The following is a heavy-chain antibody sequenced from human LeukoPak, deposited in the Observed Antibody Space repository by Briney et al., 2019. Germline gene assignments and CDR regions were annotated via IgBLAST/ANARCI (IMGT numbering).Heavy chain of an antibody. V-gene: IGHV3-23*01. CDR2: ISGSGGST. J-gene: IGHJ4*02. D-gene: IGHD5-18*01. CDR1: GFTFSSYA. CDR3: ARVDTAVLTGFDY. Sequence: PGGSLRLSCAASGFTFSSYAMRGGRQARGKGVEGVSAISGSGGSTYYAASVKGRFTISRDNSKNTLYLQMNSLRAEDTAVYYCARVDTAVLTGFDYWGQGTLVTVSS.